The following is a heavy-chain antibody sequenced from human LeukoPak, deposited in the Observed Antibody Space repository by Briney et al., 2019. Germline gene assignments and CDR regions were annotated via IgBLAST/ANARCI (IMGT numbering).Heavy chain of an antibody. CDR2: IYPDETNI. D-gene: IGHD2-2*03. V-gene: IGHV5-51*01. CDR1: GYSFPTYW. CDR3: ARPPSRGYSSSFEY. Sequence: GESLKISCKGSGYSFPTYWIAWVRQMPGKGLEWMGIIYPDETNIRYSPSFQGQVTISADKSISTAYLQWSSLKASDTAMYYCARPPSRGYSSSFEYWGQGTLVTVSS. J-gene: IGHJ4*02.